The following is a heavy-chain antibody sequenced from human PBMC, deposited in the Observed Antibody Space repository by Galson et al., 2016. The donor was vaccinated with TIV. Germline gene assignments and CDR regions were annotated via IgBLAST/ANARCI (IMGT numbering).Heavy chain of an antibody. J-gene: IGHJ3*02. CDR1: GASISSGAYF. D-gene: IGHD6-19*01. CDR2: IYISGTT. V-gene: IGHV4-61*02. Sequence: TLSLTCTVSGASISSGAYFWSWIRQPAGKGLEWIGRIYISGTTNYNPYLKRRVTISVDASKNQFSLNLNSVTAADTAVYYCARAHSTGWDNGDDGFDILGLGTVVTVSS. CDR3: ARAHSTGWDNGDDGFDI.